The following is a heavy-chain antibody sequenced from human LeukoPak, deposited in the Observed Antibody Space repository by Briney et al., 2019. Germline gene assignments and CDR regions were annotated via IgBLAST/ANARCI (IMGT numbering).Heavy chain of an antibody. V-gene: IGHV4-34*01. Sequence: PSETLSLTCAVYGGSFSGYYWSWIRQPPGKGLEWIGEINHSGSTNYNPSLKSRVTISVDTSKNQFSLKLSSVTAADTAVYYCARLTRWLQNADYWGQGTLVTVSS. CDR3: ARLTRWLQNADY. J-gene: IGHJ4*02. CDR2: INHSGST. D-gene: IGHD5-24*01. CDR1: GGSFSGYY.